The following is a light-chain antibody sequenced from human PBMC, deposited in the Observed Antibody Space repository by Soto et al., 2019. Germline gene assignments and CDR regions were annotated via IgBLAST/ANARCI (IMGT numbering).Light chain of an antibody. V-gene: IGLV1-44*01. CDR1: SSNIASNT. CDR3: ASWDDSLNGHV. Sequence: QSLLTQAPAASGSPGQRVTVSCSGSSSNIASNTVNWYQQLPGTAPKLLIYSNDQRPSGVPDRFSASKSGTSASLAISGLQSEDEADYYCASWDDSLNGHVFGTGTKVTVL. J-gene: IGLJ1*01. CDR2: SND.